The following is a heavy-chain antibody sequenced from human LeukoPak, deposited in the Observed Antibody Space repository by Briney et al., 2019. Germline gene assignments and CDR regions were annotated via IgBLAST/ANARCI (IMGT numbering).Heavy chain of an antibody. J-gene: IGHJ4*02. Sequence: GGSLRLSCAASGFTFSSYAMSWVRQAPGKGLEWVSAISGSSGSTYYADSVKGRFTISRDNSKNTLYLQMNSLRAEDTAVHYCAKDYSNYPYYFDYWGQGTLVTVSS. D-gene: IGHD4-11*01. CDR3: AKDYSNYPYYFDY. CDR2: ISGSSGST. V-gene: IGHV3-23*01. CDR1: GFTFSSYA.